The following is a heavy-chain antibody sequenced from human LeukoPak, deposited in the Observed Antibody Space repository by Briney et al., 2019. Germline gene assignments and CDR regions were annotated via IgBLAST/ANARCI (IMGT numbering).Heavy chain of an antibody. V-gene: IGHV3-30*02. CDR3: AREDSDNDYPNLDY. Sequence: GGSLRLSCAASGFTVSSNYMSWVRQAPGKGLEWVAFIRYDGNNKHYADSVKGRFTISRDNSKNTLYLQMNSLRAEDTAVYFCAREDSDNDYPNLDYWGQGTLVTVSS. CDR2: IRYDGNNK. J-gene: IGHJ4*02. CDR1: GFTVSSNY. D-gene: IGHD5-12*01.